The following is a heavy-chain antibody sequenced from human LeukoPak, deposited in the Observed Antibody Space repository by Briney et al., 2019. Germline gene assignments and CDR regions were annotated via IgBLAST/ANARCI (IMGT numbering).Heavy chain of an antibody. CDR3: VRDLYYGSGDHELDS. CDR2: IWNDGSNM. Sequence: GGSLRLSCAASGFILSTYGMHWVRQAPGKGLEWVTVIWNDGSNMLYADSVKGRFTISRDNSKNTVNLQMNSLRAEDTAVYYCVRDLYYGSGDHELDSWGQGTLVTVSS. D-gene: IGHD3-10*01. V-gene: IGHV3-33*01. CDR1: GFILSTYG. J-gene: IGHJ4*02.